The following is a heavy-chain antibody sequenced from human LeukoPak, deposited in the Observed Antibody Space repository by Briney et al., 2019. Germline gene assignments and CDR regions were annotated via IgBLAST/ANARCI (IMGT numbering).Heavy chain of an antibody. CDR1: GGSFSDYF. D-gene: IGHD2-8*01. V-gene: IGHV4-34*12. J-gene: IGHJ4*02. CDR3: ARVSGLNNFDS. CDR2: MIHSGIT. Sequence: SETLSLTCAVYGGSFSDYFWGWIRQPPGKGLEWIGEMIHSGITNYNPSLKGRVTISLDTSKNQFSLRLTSVTAADTAVYYCARVSGLNNFDSWGQGTPVTVSS.